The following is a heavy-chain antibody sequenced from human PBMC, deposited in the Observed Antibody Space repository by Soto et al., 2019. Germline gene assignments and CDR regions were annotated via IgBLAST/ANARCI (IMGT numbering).Heavy chain of an antibody. CDR1: GYTFNNYG. J-gene: IGHJ5*02. D-gene: IGHD3-22*01. V-gene: IGHV1-18*01. Sequence: ASVKVSCKGSGYTFNNYGITWVRQAPGQGLEWMGWISAHNGNTNYAQKLQGRLKLTTGTSTSTAYMELSSLRSEDTAVYYCARDPKTYDSSGYYPSPWGQGTLVTVSS. CDR3: ARDPKTYDSSGYYPSP. CDR2: ISAHNGNT.